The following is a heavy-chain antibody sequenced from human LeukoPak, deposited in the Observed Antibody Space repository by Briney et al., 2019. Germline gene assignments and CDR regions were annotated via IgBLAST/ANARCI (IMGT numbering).Heavy chain of an antibody. CDR1: GGSISSGDYY. Sequence: SETLSLTCTVSGGSISSGDYYWSWIRQPPGKGLEWIGYIYYSGSTYYNPSLKSRVTISVDTSENQFSLKLSSVTAADTAVYYCARGPGRGLRRYYGMDVWGQGTTVTVSS. D-gene: IGHD4-17*01. J-gene: IGHJ6*02. V-gene: IGHV4-30-4*01. CDR3: ARGPGRGLRRYYGMDV. CDR2: IYYSGST.